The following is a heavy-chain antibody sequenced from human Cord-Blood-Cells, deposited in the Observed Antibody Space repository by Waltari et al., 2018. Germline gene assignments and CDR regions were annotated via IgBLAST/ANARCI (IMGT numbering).Heavy chain of an antibody. J-gene: IGHJ4*02. CDR1: GFILSNAW. CDR2: IKSKTDGGTT. Sequence: EVQLVESGGGLVKPGGSLRLSCAASGFILSNAWMSWFRTAPGKGLEWVGRIKSKTDGGTTDYAAPVKGRFTISRDDSKNTLYLQMNSLKTEDTAVYYCTTLNPLEPLPDYWGQGTLVTVSS. D-gene: IGHD1-1*01. CDR3: TTLNPLEPLPDY. V-gene: IGHV3-15*01.